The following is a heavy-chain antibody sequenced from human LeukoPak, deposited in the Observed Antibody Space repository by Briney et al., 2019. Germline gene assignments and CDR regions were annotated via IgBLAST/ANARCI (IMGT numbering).Heavy chain of an antibody. CDR1: GYTFTGYY. Sequence: ASVKVSCKASGYTFTGYYMHWVRQAPGQGLEWMGIINPSGGDTSYAQKFQGRLTMTRDTSTNTVYMELTSLRSEDTAVYYCAREVMDNLRFDYWGQGTLVTASS. CDR3: AREVMDNLRFDY. CDR2: INPSGGDT. D-gene: IGHD1-14*01. J-gene: IGHJ4*02. V-gene: IGHV1-46*01.